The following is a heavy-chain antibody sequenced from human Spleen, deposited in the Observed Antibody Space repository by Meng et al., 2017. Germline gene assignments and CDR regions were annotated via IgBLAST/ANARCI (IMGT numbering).Heavy chain of an antibody. D-gene: IGHD5-12*01. CDR2: INPNSGGT. J-gene: IGHJ4*02. Sequence: ASVKVSCKPSGYNFPDYYIHWVRRAPGQGLEWMGWINPNSGGTNYAQKFQGRVTMTRDTSISTAYMDLSRLRSDDTAVYYCARDSVGGYDFDYWGQGTLVTVSS. CDR3: ARDSVGGYDFDY. V-gene: IGHV1-2*02. CDR1: GYNFPDYY.